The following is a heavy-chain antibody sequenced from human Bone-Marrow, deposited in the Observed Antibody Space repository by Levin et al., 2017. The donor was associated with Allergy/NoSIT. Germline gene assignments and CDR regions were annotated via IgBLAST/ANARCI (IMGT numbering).Heavy chain of an antibody. Sequence: GSLRLSCTVSGGSISSSPYYWVWIRQPPGKGLEWIGSIYYIGNIYYNPSLKSRATISVDTSKNQFSLKLSSVTAADTAVYYCAREGTPQSWDYWGQGTLVTVSS. CDR2: IYYIGNI. J-gene: IGHJ4*01. CDR3: AREGTPQSWDY. V-gene: IGHV4-39*07. D-gene: IGHD1-14*01. CDR1: GGSISSSPYY.